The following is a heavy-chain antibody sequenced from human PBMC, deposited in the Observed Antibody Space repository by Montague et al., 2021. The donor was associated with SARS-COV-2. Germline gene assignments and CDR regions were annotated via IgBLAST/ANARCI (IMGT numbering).Heavy chain of an antibody. Sequence: SETLSLTCTVSGGSISSYYWSWIRQPPGKGLEWIGCIYYSGSTNYNPSLKSRVTISVDTSKNQFSLKLSSVTAADTAVYYCARGGDMNCFDPWGQGTLVTVSS. V-gene: IGHV4-59*01. CDR1: GGSISSYY. CDR3: ARGGDMNCFDP. J-gene: IGHJ5*02. D-gene: IGHD2-21*01. CDR2: IYYSGST.